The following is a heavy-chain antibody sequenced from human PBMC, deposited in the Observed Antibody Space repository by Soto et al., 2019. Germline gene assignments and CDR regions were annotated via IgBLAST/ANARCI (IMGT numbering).Heavy chain of an antibody. CDR3: ARGMAEEQIFYYFDY. CDR2: IYFAGTT. J-gene: IGHJ4*02. Sequence: SETLSLTCTVSGGSISPYYWSWIRQPPGKGLEWIGYIYFAGTTKYNPSLKSRVTISVDASKSQFYLKLRSVTAADTAVYYCARGMAEEQIFYYFDYWGQGALVTVSS. V-gene: IGHV4-59*01. CDR1: GGSISPYY. D-gene: IGHD3-9*01.